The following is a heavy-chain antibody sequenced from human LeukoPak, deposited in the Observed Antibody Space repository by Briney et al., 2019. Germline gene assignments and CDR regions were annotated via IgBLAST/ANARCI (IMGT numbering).Heavy chain of an antibody. Sequence: SETLSLTCTVSGGSISSSSYYWGWIRQPPGKGLEWIGSIYYSGSTNYNPSLKSRVTISVDTSKNQFSLKLSSVTAADTAVYYCARGGATANIGYYFDYWGQGTLVTVSS. V-gene: IGHV4-39*07. CDR2: IYYSGST. D-gene: IGHD1-26*01. J-gene: IGHJ4*02. CDR3: ARGGATANIGYYFDY. CDR1: GGSISSSSYY.